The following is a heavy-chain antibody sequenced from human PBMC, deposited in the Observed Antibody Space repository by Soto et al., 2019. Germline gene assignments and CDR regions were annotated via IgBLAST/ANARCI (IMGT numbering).Heavy chain of an antibody. CDR3: ARHRKVVARGTYYMDV. CDR2: IYPDDSDT. V-gene: IGHV5-51*01. Sequence: EVQLVQSGADVKKPGESLKISCEGSGYNFVNYWIGWARQKPGKGLEWMDIIYPDDSDTKYSPSFQGQVSISVDKSISTAYLQWSSLKASDTGIYYCARHRKVVARGTYYMDVWGNGTTVTVSS. J-gene: IGHJ6*03. CDR1: GYNFVNYW. D-gene: IGHD2-15*01.